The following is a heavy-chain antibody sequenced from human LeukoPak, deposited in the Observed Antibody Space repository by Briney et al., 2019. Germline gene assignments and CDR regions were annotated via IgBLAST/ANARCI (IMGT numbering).Heavy chain of an antibody. CDR1: GFTFSSYE. CDR2: ISSSGSTI. J-gene: IGHJ4*02. D-gene: IGHD2-2*01. CDR3: ARVNQQLLNFDY. Sequence: GGSLRLSCAASGFTFSSYEMNWVRQAPGKGLEWGSYISSSGSTIYYADSVKGRFTISRDNAKNSLYLQMNSLRAEDTAVYYCARVNQQLLNFDYWGQGTLVTVSS. V-gene: IGHV3-48*03.